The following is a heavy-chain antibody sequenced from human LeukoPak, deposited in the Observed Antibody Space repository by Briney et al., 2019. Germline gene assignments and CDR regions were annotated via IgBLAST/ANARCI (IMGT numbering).Heavy chain of an antibody. CDR3: ARTILPRWWFDP. D-gene: IGHD2-21*01. V-gene: IGHV4-39*01. CDR1: GGSISNSNYY. CDR2: IYYSGNT. Sequence: SETLSLTCTVSGGSISNSNYYWGWIRQSPGKGLEWIGSIYYSGNTYYNPSLKGRVTISVDTSENQFSLILRSVTAADTAVYYCARTILPRWWFDPWGQGTLVTVST. J-gene: IGHJ5*02.